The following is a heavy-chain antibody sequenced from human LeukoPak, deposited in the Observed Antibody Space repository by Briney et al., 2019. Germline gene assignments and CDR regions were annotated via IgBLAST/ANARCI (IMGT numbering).Heavy chain of an antibody. Sequence: PGGSLRLSCAASGFTFWNYAMTWVRQAPGKGLEWVSGISGSGGNTYYADSLKGRFTISRDNSKSTLFLQMNSLRAEDTAVYFCVKDIRDYEVLTGSGGIDYWGQGTLVTVDS. J-gene: IGHJ4*02. D-gene: IGHD3-9*01. CDR1: GFTFWNYA. CDR2: ISGSGGNT. CDR3: VKDIRDYEVLTGSGGIDY. V-gene: IGHV3-23*01.